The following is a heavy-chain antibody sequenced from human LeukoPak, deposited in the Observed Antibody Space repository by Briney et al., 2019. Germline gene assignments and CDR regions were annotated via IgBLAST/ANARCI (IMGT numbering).Heavy chain of an antibody. CDR2: INPNSGGT. D-gene: IGHD6-13*01. J-gene: IGHJ4*02. V-gene: IGHV1-2*02. CDR3: ARLSSSWSTYFDY. Sequence: ASVTVSCKAFGYTFTGYFIHWVRQAPGQGLEWMGWINPNSGGTNYAQNFQGRVTMTRDTSISTVYMELSRLKSDDTAVYYCARLSSSWSTYFDYWGQGTLVTVSS. CDR1: GYTFTGYF.